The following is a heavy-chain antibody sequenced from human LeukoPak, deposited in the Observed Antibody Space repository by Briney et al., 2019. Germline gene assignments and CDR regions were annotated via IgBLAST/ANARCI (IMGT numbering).Heavy chain of an antibody. J-gene: IGHJ4*02. V-gene: IGHV3-23*01. CDR3: AKPHMITFGGIIVPDFDY. CDR1: GFTFSSYA. CDR2: ISGSGGST. Sequence: GGSLRLSCAASGFTFSSYAMSWVRQPPGKGLERVSAISGSGGSTYYADSVKGRFTISRDNSKSTLYLQMNSLRAEDTAVYYCAKPHMITFGGIIVPDFDYWGQGTLVTVSS. D-gene: IGHD3-16*02.